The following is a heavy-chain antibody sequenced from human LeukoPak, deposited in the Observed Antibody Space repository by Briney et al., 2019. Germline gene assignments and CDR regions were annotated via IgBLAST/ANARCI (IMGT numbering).Heavy chain of an antibody. CDR2: LNWNGGST. CDR1: GVTSDDYS. J-gene: IGHJ4*02. CDR3: ARDLSGCGAGSDY. D-gene: IGHD2-21*01. V-gene: IGHV3-20*04. Sequence: PGGSLRLSCAASGVTSDDYSMCWVRQAPRKGLEWGSGLNWNGGSTGYADSVKGRFTISRDNAKNSLYLQMNSLRAEDTALYYCARDLSGCGAGSDYWGQGTLVTVSS.